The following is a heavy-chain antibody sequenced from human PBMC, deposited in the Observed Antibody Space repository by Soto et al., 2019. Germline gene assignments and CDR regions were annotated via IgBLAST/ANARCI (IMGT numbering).Heavy chain of an antibody. Sequence: SETLSLTCTVSGGSISSYYWSWIRQPPGKGLEWIGYIYYSGSTNYNPSLKSRVTISVDTSKNQFSLKLSSVTAADTAVYYCASSRPYCSGGSCYSAEYFQHWGQGTLVTVSS. J-gene: IGHJ1*01. CDR3: ASSRPYCSGGSCYSAEYFQH. CDR1: GGSISSYY. D-gene: IGHD2-15*01. CDR2: IYYSGST. V-gene: IGHV4-59*01.